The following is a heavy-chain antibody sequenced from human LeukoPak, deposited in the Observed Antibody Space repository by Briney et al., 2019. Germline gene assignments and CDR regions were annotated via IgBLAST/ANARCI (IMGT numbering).Heavy chain of an antibody. D-gene: IGHD1-1*01. CDR2: ISNTGNYI. J-gene: IGHJ4*02. CDR3: ARVSTGPV. Sequence: GGSLRLSCVGSGFIFSNFNMNWVRQAPGKGLEWVSSISNTGNYIHYADSVKGRFTISRDNAQKSLYLQMNSLRVEDSAVYYCARVSTGPVWGQGTLVTVPS. CDR1: GFIFSNFN. V-gene: IGHV3-21*01.